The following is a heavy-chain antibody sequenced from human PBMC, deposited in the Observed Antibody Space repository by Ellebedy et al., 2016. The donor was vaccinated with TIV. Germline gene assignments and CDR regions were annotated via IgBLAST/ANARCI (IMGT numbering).Heavy chain of an antibody. D-gene: IGHD3-10*01. CDR3: AGGSYTPYGMDV. CDR1: GGSVSSGSHY. J-gene: IGHJ6*02. Sequence: SETLSLTCTVSGGSVSSGSHYWNWIRQPPGKGLEWIGYSYYIGTTNYNPSLKSRVTISEDTSKNQFSLRLSSVTAADTAVYYCAGGSYTPYGMDVWGQGTTVIVSS. V-gene: IGHV4-61*01. CDR2: SYYIGTT.